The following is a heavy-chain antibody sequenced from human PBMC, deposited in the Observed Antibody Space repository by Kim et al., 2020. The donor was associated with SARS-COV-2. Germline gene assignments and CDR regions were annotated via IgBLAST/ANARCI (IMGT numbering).Heavy chain of an antibody. J-gene: IGHJ4*02. V-gene: IGHV4-34*01. CDR1: GGSYMGYF. CDR3: ARGGGRYYDLLTGYFNPFDS. D-gene: IGHD3-9*01. CDR2: IDRSGSG. Sequence: SETLSLTCTVYGGSYMGYFWTWVRQSPGKGLEWIGEIDRSGSGRSGSVDYNPSLKGRVTISDDISKSQVSLKINSVTAADSAAYYCARGGGRYYDLLTGYFNPFDSWGQGTEVTVSS.